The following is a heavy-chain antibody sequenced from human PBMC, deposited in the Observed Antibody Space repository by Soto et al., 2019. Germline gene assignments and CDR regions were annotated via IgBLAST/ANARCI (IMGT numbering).Heavy chain of an antibody. CDR1: GFTFSSYA. CDR3: AKEARWFGEFKGYFQH. J-gene: IGHJ1*01. Sequence: GGSLRLSCAASGFTFSSYAMSWVRQAPGKGLEWVSAISGSGGSTYYADSVKGRFTISRDNSKNTLYLQMNSLRAEDTAVYYCAKEARWFGEFKGYFQHWGQGTLVTVSS. V-gene: IGHV3-23*01. CDR2: ISGSGGST. D-gene: IGHD3-10*01.